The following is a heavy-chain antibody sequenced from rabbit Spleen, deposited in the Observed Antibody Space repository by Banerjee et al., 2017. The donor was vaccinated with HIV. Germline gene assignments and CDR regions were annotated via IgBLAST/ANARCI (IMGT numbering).Heavy chain of an antibody. Sequence: QEQLLESGGGLVTPEGTLKLSCTASGFPFSDKAVMCWVRQAPGKGLEWIACINAVTGRAVYASWAKGRFTISKTSSTVTPQLNSLTAADTATYFCAKTYSGSKDYYNLWGPGTIVTV. V-gene: IGHV1S45*01. CDR3: AKTYSGSKDYYNL. CDR2: INAVTGRA. D-gene: IGHD1-1*01. CDR1: GFPFSDKAV. J-gene: IGHJ4*01.